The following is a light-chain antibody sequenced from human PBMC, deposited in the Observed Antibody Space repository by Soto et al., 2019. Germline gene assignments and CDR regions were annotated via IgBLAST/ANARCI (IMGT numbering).Light chain of an antibody. J-gene: IGKJ4*01. V-gene: IGKV1-9*01. CDR3: QQLSRYPLT. Sequence: DIQLTQSPSVLSASVGDTVTITCRASQALSNYLAWYQQKPGKAPDLLIYSASTLQSGVPSRFSGSGSETEFSLTSRALQPEDFETYYCQQLSRYPLTFGGGTKVEI. CDR2: SAS. CDR1: QALSNY.